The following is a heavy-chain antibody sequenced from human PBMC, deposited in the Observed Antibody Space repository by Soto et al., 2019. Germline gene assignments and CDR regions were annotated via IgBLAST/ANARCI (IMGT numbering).Heavy chain of an antibody. V-gene: IGHV4-34*01. CDR3: ARRGIDYYYYMDV. CDR1: GGSFSGYY. J-gene: IGHJ6*03. CDR2: INHSGST. Sequence: QVQLQQWGAGLLKPSETLSLTCAVYGGSFSGYYWSWIRQPPGKGLEWIGEINHSGSTNYNPSLKSRVTISVDTSKNQFSLKLSSVTAADTAVYYWARRGIDYYYYMDVWGKGTTVTVSS. D-gene: IGHD2-15*01.